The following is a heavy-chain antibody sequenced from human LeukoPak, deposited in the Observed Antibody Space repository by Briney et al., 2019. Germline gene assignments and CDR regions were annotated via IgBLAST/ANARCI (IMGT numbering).Heavy chain of an antibody. J-gene: IGHJ4*02. CDR3: ARVFRGGSFDY. CDR2: IYYSGST. D-gene: IGHD3-3*01. V-gene: IGHV4-31*03. Sequence: SETLSLTCTVSGGSISSGGYYWSWIRQHPGKGLEWIGYIYYSGSTYYNPSLKSRVTISVDTSKNQFSLKLSSVTAADTAVYYCARVFRGGSFDYWGQGTLVTVSS. CDR1: GGSISSGGYY.